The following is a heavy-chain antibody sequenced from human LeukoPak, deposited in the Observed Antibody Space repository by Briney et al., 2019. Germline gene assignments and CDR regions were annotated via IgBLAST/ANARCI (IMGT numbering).Heavy chain of an antibody. CDR1: GFSFRNAW. D-gene: IGHD6-19*01. CDR3: TTQHWLVPHSLDY. V-gene: IGHV3-15*01. J-gene: IGHJ4*02. CDR2: IKSNTDGGTA. Sequence: GGSLRLSCAASGFSFRNAWMTWVRQAPGKGLEWVGRIKSNTDGGTADYAAPVKGRFTISRADSKNTLYLQINSLKTEDTAVYYCTTQHWLVPHSLDYWGQGTPVTVSS.